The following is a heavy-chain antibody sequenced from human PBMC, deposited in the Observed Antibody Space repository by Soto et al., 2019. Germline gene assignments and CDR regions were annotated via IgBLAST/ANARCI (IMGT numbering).Heavy chain of an antibody. CDR2: ISRTSNHI. V-gene: IGHV3-21*04. Sequence: GGSLRLSCAASGFTFSNYTLSWVRQAPGKGLEWVSIISRTSNHIYYADSVKGRFTVSRDNAENSLYLQMNSLRSEDTAVYYCAIPLIDYDILTGYSGYYGMDVWGQGTTVTVSS. J-gene: IGHJ6*02. CDR1: GFTFSNYT. CDR3: AIPLIDYDILTGYSGYYGMDV. D-gene: IGHD3-9*01.